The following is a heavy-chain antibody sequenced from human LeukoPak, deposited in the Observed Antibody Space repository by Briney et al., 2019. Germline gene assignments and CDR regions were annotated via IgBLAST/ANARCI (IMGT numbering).Heavy chain of an antibody. CDR3: ASGGYYGSGAFHI. J-gene: IGHJ3*02. V-gene: IGHV4-59*01. D-gene: IGHD3-10*01. Sequence: SSETLSLTCTVSGGSINSYYWSWIRQPPGKGLEWIGYISYSGSTNYSPSLKSRVTISEDTSKNQFYLKLNSVTAADTAVYYCASGGYYGSGAFHIWGQGTMVTVSS. CDR1: GGSINSYY. CDR2: ISYSGST.